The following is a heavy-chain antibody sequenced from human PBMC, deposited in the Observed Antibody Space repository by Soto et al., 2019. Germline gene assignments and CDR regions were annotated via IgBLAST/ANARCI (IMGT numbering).Heavy chain of an antibody. V-gene: IGHV3-30-3*01. J-gene: IGHJ4*02. CDR2: ISYDGSNK. D-gene: IGHD4-17*01. Sequence: QVQLVESGGGVVQPGRSLRLSCAASGFTFSSNAMHWVRQAPGKGLEWVAVISYDGSNKYYADSVKGRFTISRDNSKNTLYLQMNSLRAEDTAVYYCASDNDYGDFPFDYWGQGTLVTVSS. CDR1: GFTFSSNA. CDR3: ASDNDYGDFPFDY.